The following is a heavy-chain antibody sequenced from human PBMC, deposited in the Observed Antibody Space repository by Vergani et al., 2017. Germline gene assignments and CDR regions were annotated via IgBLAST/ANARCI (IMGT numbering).Heavy chain of an antibody. V-gene: IGHV5-51*01. CDR2: IHPGDSDT. J-gene: IGHJ4*02. CDR1: GYSFTNYW. CDR3: ARLDGRDSSGSKYFDY. D-gene: IGHD3-22*01. Sequence: EVQLVQSGAEVKKPGESLKISCQISGYSFTNYWIGWVRQMPGKGLEWMGIIHPGDSDTRYSPSFQGQVPISVDKSISTAYLQRSSLRASDSAMYYCARLDGRDSSGSKYFDYWGQGTLVTVSS.